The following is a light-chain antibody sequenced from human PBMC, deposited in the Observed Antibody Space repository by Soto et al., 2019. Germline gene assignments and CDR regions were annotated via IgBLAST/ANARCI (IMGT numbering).Light chain of an antibody. V-gene: IGKV3-15*01. CDR2: DAS. CDR1: QSVSSN. J-gene: IGKJ1*01. CDR3: QQYNKWPPT. Sequence: EIVMTQSPATLSVSPGERATLSCRASQSVSSNLAWFQQKPGQAPRLLIYDASTRDTGIPARFSGSGSGTEFTLTISSLQSEDFAVYHCQQYNKWPPTFGQGTKVDVK.